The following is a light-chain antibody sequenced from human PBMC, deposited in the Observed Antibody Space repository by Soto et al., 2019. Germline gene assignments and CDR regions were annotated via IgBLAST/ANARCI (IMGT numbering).Light chain of an antibody. CDR2: STT. CDR1: TGAVTSGYY. J-gene: IGLJ2*01. CDR3: LFFHGDDVL. Sequence: QTVVTQEPSLTVSPGGTVTLTCASSTGAVTSGYYPNWFQQKPGQPPRALIYSTTYKHSWTPARSSGSLLGGKAALTLSGVQPGDEADYYCLFFHGDDVLFGGGTKLTVL. V-gene: IGLV7-43*01.